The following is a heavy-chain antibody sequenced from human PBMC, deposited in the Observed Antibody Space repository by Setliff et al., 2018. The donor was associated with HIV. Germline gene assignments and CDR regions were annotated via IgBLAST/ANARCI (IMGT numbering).Heavy chain of an antibody. D-gene: IGHD1-26*01. CDR2: IYTSGST. Sequence: SETLSLTCSVSGDSISSGSYFWNWIRQPPGKGLEWIGYIYTSGSTNYNPSLKSRVTISVDTSKNHFSLKLSSVTAADTAVYYCARGMGGSQVGGDAFDIWGQGTTVTVSS. CDR1: GDSISSGSYF. V-gene: IGHV4-4*09. CDR3: ARGMGGSQVGGDAFDI. J-gene: IGHJ3*02.